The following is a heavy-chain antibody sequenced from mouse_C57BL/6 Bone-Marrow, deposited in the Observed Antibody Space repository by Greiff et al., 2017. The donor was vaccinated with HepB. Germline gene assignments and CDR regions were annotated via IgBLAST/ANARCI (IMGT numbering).Heavy chain of an antibody. V-gene: IGHV5-4*01. CDR3: ARSYYGRDWYFDV. D-gene: IGHD1-1*01. J-gene: IGHJ1*03. CDR2: ISDGGSYT. CDR1: GFTFSSYA. Sequence: EVQLMESGGGLVKPGGSLKLSCAASGFTFSSYAMSWVRQTPEKRLEWVATISDGGSYTYYPDNVKGRFTISRDNAKNNPYLQMSHLKAEDTAMYDCARSYYGRDWYFDVWGTGTTVTVSS.